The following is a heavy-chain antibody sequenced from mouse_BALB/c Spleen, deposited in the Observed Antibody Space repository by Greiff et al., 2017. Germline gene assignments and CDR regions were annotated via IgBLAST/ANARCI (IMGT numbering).Heavy chain of an antibody. CDR1: GFAFSSYD. CDR3: AIHGNYEGAMDY. D-gene: IGHD2-1*01. CDR2: ISSGGGST. J-gene: IGHJ4*01. V-gene: IGHV5-12-1*01. Sequence: EVQGVESGGGLVKPGGSLKLSCAASGFAFSSYDMSWVRQTPEKRLEWVAYISSGGGSTYYPDTVKGRFTISRDNAKNTLYLQMSSLKSEDTAMYYCAIHGNYEGAMDYWGQGTSVTVSS.